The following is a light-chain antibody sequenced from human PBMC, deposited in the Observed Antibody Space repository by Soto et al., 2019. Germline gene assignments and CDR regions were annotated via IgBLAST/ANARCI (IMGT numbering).Light chain of an antibody. CDR2: EVS. CDR3: TSYAGTYSFFYV. V-gene: IGLV2-8*01. Sequence: QCALTQPPSASGSPLQSVTISCTGTSSDVGAYNYVSWYQQLPGKAPKLIIYEVSKRPSGVPDRFSGSKSGNTASLTVSGLQAEDEADYYCTSYAGTYSFFYVFGTGTKVTVL. CDR1: SSDVGAYNY. J-gene: IGLJ1*01.